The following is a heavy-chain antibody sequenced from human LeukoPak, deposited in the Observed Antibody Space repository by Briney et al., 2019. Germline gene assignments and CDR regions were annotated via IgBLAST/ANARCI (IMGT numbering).Heavy chain of an antibody. D-gene: IGHD3-10*01. CDR1: GGSFSDSY. V-gene: IGHV4-34*01. J-gene: IGHJ4*02. CDR3: TKAFGNVRGET. CDR2: INHSGDT. Sequence: SETLSLTCSVYGGSFSDSYWGWIRQPPGKGLEWIGEINHSGDTNYHPSLKSRVTISVDSSKNQVSLKLSSVTAADTAVYYCTKAFGNVRGETWGQGTLVTVSS.